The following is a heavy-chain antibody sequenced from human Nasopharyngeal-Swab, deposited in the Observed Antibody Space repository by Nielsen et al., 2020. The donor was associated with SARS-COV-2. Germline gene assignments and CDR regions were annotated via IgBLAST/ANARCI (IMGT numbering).Heavy chain of an antibody. V-gene: IGHV3-48*02. CDR1: GVTFSSYS. D-gene: IGHD4-17*01. J-gene: IGHJ4*02. Sequence: GESLKISCAASGVTFSSYSMNWVRQAPGKGLEWVSYISTSSSTIYYADSVKGRFTISRDNARNSLYLQINSLRDEDTAVYYCARRYGDYEGSFEYWGQGTLVTVSS. CDR2: ISTSSSTI. CDR3: ARRYGDYEGSFEY.